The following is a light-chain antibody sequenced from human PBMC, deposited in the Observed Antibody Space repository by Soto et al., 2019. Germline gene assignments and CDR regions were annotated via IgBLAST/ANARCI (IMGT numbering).Light chain of an antibody. CDR1: SSDVGGYNY. Sequence: QSALTQPPSASGSPGQSVTISCTGTSSDVGGYNYVSWYQQHPGKAPKLMIYEVSKRPSGVPDRFSGSKSGNTASLTVSGLRAEDEADYYCSSYAGSNREVFGGWTKLTVL. V-gene: IGLV2-8*01. CDR2: EVS. CDR3: SSYAGSNREV. J-gene: IGLJ2*01.